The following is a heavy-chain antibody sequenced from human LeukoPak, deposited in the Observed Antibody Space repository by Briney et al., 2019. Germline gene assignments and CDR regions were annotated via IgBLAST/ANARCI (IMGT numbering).Heavy chain of an antibody. D-gene: IGHD4-11*01. Sequence: GASVKVSCKASGYTFTDYYIHWVRQAPGQGLEWMGRLNPNSGDTNYAQKFQGRVTITADESTSTAYMELSSLRSEDTAVYYCARGGYSNYAYFDYWGQGTLVTVSS. CDR1: GYTFTDYY. CDR3: ARGGYSNYAYFDY. J-gene: IGHJ4*02. CDR2: LNPNSGDT. V-gene: IGHV1-2*06.